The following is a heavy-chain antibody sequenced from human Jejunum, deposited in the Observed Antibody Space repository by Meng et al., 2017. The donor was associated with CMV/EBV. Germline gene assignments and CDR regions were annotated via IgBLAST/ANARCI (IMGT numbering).Heavy chain of an antibody. D-gene: IGHD2-2*01. CDR3: ARDMCTTTSCYGRLNYYYYAMDV. Sequence: MNWVRQAPGQVLEWVSSVSSGSGYISYADAVKGRFTISRDNAKNSLYLQMNSLRAEDTAMYFCARDMCTTTSCYGRLNYYYYAMDVWGQGTTVTVSS. V-gene: IGHV3-21*06. CDR2: VSSGSGYI. J-gene: IGHJ6*02.